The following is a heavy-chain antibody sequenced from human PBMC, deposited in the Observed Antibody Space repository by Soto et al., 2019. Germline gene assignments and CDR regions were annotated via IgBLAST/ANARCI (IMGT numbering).Heavy chain of an antibody. J-gene: IGHJ4*02. CDR1: GFTFGDYA. V-gene: IGHV3-49*04. CDR2: IRSKAYGGTT. CDR3: TRDVLESYFDY. D-gene: IGHD3-3*01. Sequence: EVQLVESGGGLVQPGRSLRLSCTASGFTFGDYAMSWDRQAPGKGLEWVGFIRSKAYGGTTEYAASVKGRFTISRDDSKSIAYLQMNSLKTEDTAVYYCTRDVLESYFDYWGQGTLVTVSS.